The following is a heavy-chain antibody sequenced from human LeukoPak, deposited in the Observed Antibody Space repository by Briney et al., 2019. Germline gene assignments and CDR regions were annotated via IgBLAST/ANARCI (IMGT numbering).Heavy chain of an antibody. CDR3: AKDSSSRSAFDI. CDR1: GFTFSSYG. D-gene: IGHD6-13*01. CDR2: ISYDGSNK. V-gene: IGHV3-30*18. J-gene: IGHJ3*02. Sequence: GGSLRLSCAASGFTFSSYGMHWVRQAPGKGLEWVAVISYDGSNKYYADSVKGRFIISRDNSKNTLYLQMNSLRAEDTAVYYCAKDSSSRSAFDIWGQGTMVTVSS.